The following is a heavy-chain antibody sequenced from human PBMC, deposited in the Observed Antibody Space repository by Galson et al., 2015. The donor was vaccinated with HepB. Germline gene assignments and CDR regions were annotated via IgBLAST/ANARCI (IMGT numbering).Heavy chain of an antibody. D-gene: IGHD4-11*01. Sequence: SLRLSCAASGLTVSSNYMSWVRQAPGKGLEWVSAIHRGGSTYYADSVKGRFTISRDYSKNTLYLQMNSLRAEDTAVYYCATYYSSDYWGQGTLVTVSS. CDR2: IHRGGST. CDR3: ATYYSSDY. CDR1: GLTVSSNY. J-gene: IGHJ4*02. V-gene: IGHV3-53*01.